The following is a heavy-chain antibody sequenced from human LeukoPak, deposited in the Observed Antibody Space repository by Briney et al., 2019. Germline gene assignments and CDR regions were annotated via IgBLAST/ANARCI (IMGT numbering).Heavy chain of an antibody. J-gene: IGHJ4*02. D-gene: IGHD3-3*01. Sequence: SETLSLTCTVSGGSISSYYWSWIRQPAGKGLEWIGRIYTSGSTNYNPSLKSRVTMSVDTSKNQFSLKLSSVTAADTAVCYCARSFSPDFWRGYFAYWGQGTLVTVSS. V-gene: IGHV4-4*07. CDR2: IYTSGST. CDR3: ARSFSPDFWRGYFAY. CDR1: GGSISSYY.